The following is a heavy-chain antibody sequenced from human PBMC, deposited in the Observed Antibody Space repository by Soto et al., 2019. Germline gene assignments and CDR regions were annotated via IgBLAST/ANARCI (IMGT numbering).Heavy chain of an antibody. V-gene: IGHV2-5*02. CDR1: GFSLSTSGVG. Sequence: QITLKESGPTLVKPTQTLTLTCTFSGFSLSTSGVGVGWIRQPPGKALEWLALIYWDDDKRYSPSLKSRLTITKDTSKNQVVPTMTNMDPVDTATYYCAHSLYDFWSGFYFDYWGQVTLVTVSS. D-gene: IGHD3-3*01. J-gene: IGHJ4*02. CDR3: AHSLYDFWSGFYFDY. CDR2: IYWDDDK.